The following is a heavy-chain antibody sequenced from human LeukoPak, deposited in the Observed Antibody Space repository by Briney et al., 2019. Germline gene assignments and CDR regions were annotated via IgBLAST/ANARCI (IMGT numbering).Heavy chain of an antibody. J-gene: IGHJ4*02. CDR1: GFTFSSYW. CDR3: AREFPYYDFWSGYGNYFDY. CDR2: IKQDGNEK. V-gene: IGHV3-7*01. Sequence: GGSLRLSCAASGFTFSSYWISWVRQAPGKGLEWVANIKQDGNEKYYVDSVKGRFTISRDNAKNSLYLQMNSLRAEDTAVYYCAREFPYYDFWSGYGNYFDYWGQGTLVTVSS. D-gene: IGHD3-3*01.